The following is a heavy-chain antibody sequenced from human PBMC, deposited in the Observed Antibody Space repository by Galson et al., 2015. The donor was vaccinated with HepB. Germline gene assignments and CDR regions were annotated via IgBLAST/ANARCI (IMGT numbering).Heavy chain of an antibody. J-gene: IGHJ4*02. D-gene: IGHD1-26*01. CDR3: ATISGRYSNFGC. CDR2: FDPENGET. V-gene: IGHV1-24*01. Sequence: SVKVSCKVSGYTLTELSMHWVRQAPGKGLEWVGGFDPENGETIYAQRFPVRVTMTEATSTDTAYMELSSMRYEVTAVYSCATISGRYSNFGCWGQGTLVTVSS. CDR1: GYTLTELS.